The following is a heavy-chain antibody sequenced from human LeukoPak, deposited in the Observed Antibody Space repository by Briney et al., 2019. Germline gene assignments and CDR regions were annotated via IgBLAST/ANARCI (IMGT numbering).Heavy chain of an antibody. Sequence: ASVKVSCKASGGTFSSYAISWVRQAPGQGLEWMGGIIPIFGTANYAQKFQGRVTITADESTSTAYMELSSLRSEDTAVYYCARDPGYGGNSGSLRYYYYGMDVWGQGTTVTVPS. D-gene: IGHD4-23*01. CDR3: ARDPGYGGNSGSLRYYYYGMDV. J-gene: IGHJ6*02. V-gene: IGHV1-69*13. CDR1: GGTFSSYA. CDR2: IIPIFGTA.